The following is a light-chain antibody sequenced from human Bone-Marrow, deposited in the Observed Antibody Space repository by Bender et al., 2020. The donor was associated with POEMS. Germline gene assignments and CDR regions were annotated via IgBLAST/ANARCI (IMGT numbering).Light chain of an antibody. CDR1: SIGNNY. Sequence: QSVVTQPPSVSAAPGQKVSISCSGSSIGNNYVSWYQQLPGTAPKVLLYDNNKRPAGTPDRFDGSKSGTSATLGITGLQTGDEATYYCGTWDYRLSAWVFGGGTKVTVL. J-gene: IGLJ3*02. CDR3: GTWDYRLSAWV. CDR2: DNN. V-gene: IGLV1-51*01.